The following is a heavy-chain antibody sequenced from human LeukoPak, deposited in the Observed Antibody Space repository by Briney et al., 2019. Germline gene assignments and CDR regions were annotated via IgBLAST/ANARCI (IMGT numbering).Heavy chain of an antibody. CDR3: AKGDPYYYDSSGYYLGPVDY. V-gene: IGHV3-23*01. CDR2: ISGSGGST. CDR1: GFTFNSYA. Sequence: PGGSLRLSCAASGFTFNSYAMSWVRQAPGKGLEWVSAISGSGGSTYYADSVKGRFTISRDNSKNTLYLQLNTLRAEDTAVYYCAKGDPYYYDSSGYYLGPVDYWGQGTLVTVSS. J-gene: IGHJ4*02. D-gene: IGHD3-22*01.